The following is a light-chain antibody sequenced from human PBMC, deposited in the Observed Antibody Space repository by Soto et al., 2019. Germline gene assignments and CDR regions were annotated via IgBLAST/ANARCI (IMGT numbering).Light chain of an antibody. J-gene: IGKJ3*01. CDR2: DAS. V-gene: IGKV3-11*01. Sequence: EIVLTQSTATLSLSPGERATLSCRASQSVSSYLAWYQQKPGQAPRLLIYDASNRATGIPARFSGSGSGTDFTLTISSLEPEDFAVYYCQQRSNWPLTFGPRTKVDIK. CDR3: QQRSNWPLT. CDR1: QSVSSY.